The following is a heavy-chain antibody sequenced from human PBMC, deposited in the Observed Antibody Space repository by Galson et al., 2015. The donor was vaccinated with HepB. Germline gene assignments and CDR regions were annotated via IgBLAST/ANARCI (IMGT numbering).Heavy chain of an antibody. CDR1: GGTFSSYA. Sequence: SVKVSCKASGGTFSSYAISWVRQAPGQGLEWMGGIIPIFGTANYAQKFQGRVTITADESTSTAYMELSSLRSEDTAVYYCARNSSGWYPRWDYYYGMDVWGQGTTVTVSS. D-gene: IGHD6-19*01. CDR3: ARNSSGWYPRWDYYYGMDV. V-gene: IGHV1-69*13. CDR2: IIPIFGTA. J-gene: IGHJ6*02.